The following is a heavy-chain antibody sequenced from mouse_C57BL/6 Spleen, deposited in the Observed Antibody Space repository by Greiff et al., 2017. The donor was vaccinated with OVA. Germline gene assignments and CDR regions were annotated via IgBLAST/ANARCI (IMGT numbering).Heavy chain of an antibody. J-gene: IGHJ1*03. CDR3: ARWDSNGYFDV. CDR2: INPSSGYT. Sequence: QVQLQQSGAELAKPGASVKLSCKASGYTFTSYWMHWVKQRPGQGLEWIGYINPSSGYTKYNQKFKDKATLTEDKSSSTAYMQLSSLTYEDSAVYYCARWDSNGYFDVWGTGTTVTVSS. V-gene: IGHV1-7*01. CDR1: GYTFTSYW. D-gene: IGHD2-5*01.